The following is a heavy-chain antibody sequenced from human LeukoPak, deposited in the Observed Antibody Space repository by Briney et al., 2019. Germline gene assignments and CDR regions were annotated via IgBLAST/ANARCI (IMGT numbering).Heavy chain of an antibody. Sequence: GGSLRLSCAASGFTFSSYWIHWVRQAPGKGLVWVSRINSDGSSTSYADSVKGRFTISRDNAKNTLYLQMNSLRAEGTAVYYCARGSMVTANGFDIWGQGTMVTVSS. J-gene: IGHJ3*02. CDR2: INSDGSST. V-gene: IGHV3-74*01. D-gene: IGHD5-18*01. CDR3: ARGSMVTANGFDI. CDR1: GFTFSSYW.